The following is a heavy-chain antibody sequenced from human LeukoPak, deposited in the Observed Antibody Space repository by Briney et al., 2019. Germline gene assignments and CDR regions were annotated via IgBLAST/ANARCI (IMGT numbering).Heavy chain of an antibody. V-gene: IGHV4-30-4*01. CDR3: ARGPTMFAY. CDR1: GGPISSGDYY. D-gene: IGHD4/OR15-4a*01. CDR2: IYYSGST. J-gene: IGHJ4*02. Sequence: SQTLSLTCTVSGGPISSGDYYWSWIRPPPGKGLEWIGYIYYSGSTYYNPSLKSRVTISVDTTKNQFSLKLRSVTAADTAVDYCARGPTMFAYWGQGTLVTVSS.